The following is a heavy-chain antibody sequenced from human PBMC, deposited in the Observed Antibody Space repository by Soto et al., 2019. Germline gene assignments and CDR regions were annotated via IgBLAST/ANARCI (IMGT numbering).Heavy chain of an antibody. J-gene: IGHJ6*02. CDR3: ARDRIAGSKYYYGMDV. D-gene: IGHD6-13*01. CDR2: IIPIFGTE. CDR1: GGTFSSYA. Sequence: HVRLVQSGAEVKKPGSSVRVSCKASGGTFSSYAISWVRQAPGQGLEWMGGIIPIFGTENYAQKFQGRVTITADESTSTAYMELSSLRSEDTAVYYCARDRIAGSKYYYGMDVWGQGTTVTVSS. V-gene: IGHV1-69*01.